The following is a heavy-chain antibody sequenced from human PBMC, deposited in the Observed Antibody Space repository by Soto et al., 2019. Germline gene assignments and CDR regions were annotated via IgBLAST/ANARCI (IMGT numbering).Heavy chain of an antibody. D-gene: IGHD6-6*01. CDR2: IIPIFGTA. CDR3: ARSASIAARVDY. Sequence: QVQLVQSGAEVTKPGSSVKVSCKASGGTFSSYAISWVRQAPGQGLEWMGGIIPIFGTANYAQKFQGRVTITADESTSTAYMELSSLRSEDTAVYDCARSASIAARVDYWGQGTLVTVSS. V-gene: IGHV1-69*01. CDR1: GGTFSSYA. J-gene: IGHJ4*02.